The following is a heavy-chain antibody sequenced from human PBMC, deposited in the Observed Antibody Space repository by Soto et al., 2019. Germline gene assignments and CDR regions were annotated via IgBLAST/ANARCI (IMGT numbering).Heavy chain of an antibody. CDR1: AGAFSTYV. D-gene: IGHD6-6*01. Sequence: QVQLVQSGPEVKKPGSSVKVSCTTSAGAFSTYVISWVRQAPGQGLEWMGGIFPGAGATYYPQTFQGRVSITADESTSATYMELRSLTSDDTAVYYCARGLHLVDYWGQGTQVTVSS. J-gene: IGHJ4*02. CDR2: IFPGAGAT. CDR3: ARGLHLVDY. V-gene: IGHV1-69*01.